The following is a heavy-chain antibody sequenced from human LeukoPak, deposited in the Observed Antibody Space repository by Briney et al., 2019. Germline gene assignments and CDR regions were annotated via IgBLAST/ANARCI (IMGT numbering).Heavy chain of an antibody. CDR2: IPSSGST. V-gene: IGHV4-61*02. CDR3: ASAMPYNWNDVNAFDI. D-gene: IGHD1-20*01. J-gene: IGHJ3*02. Sequence: SETLSLTCTVSGDSISSGDYYWSWIRQPAGKGLEWIGRIPSSGSTNYNPSLKSRVTISVDTSKNQFSLKLSSVTAADTAVYFCASAMPYNWNDVNAFDIWGQGTMVTVSS. CDR1: GDSISSGDYY.